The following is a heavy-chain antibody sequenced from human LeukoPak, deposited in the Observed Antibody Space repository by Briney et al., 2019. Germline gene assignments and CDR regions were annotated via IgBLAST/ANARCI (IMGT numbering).Heavy chain of an antibody. CDR3: ASQANSGLPGNY. V-gene: IGHV1-3*01. J-gene: IGHJ4*02. CDR1: GYTFTKYS. Sequence: ASVNVSCKASGYTFTKYSIHWVRQAPGQTLEWMGWINPGNGNTKYSQNFQGRVTITRDTSATTAYMELSSLRSEDTAIYYCASQANSGLPGNYWGQGTLVTVSS. CDR2: INPGNGNT. D-gene: IGHD6-19*01.